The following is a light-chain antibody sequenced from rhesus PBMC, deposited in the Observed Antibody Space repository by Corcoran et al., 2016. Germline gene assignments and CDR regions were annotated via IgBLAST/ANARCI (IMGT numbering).Light chain of an antibody. CDR2: QAS. Sequence: DIQMTQSPTSLSASVGDTVTITCRASQSISSWLAWYQQKPGKVPNLLIYQASTLQSGVPSRFIVHGSGTDFALTISRLQSEDFATYYCQHYSRSPWACGQGTKVEVK. CDR3: QHYSRSPWA. CDR1: QSISSW. J-gene: IGKJ1*01. V-gene: IGKV1-22*01.